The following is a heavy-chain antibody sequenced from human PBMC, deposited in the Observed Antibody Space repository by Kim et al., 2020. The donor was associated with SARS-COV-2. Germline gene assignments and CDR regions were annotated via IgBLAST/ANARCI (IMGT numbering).Heavy chain of an antibody. V-gene: IGHV1-69*13. CDR2: IIPIFGTA. J-gene: IGHJ4*02. Sequence: SVKVSCKASGGTFSSYAISWVRQAPGQGLEWMGGIIPIFGTANYAQKFQGRVTITADESTSTAYMELSSLRSEDTAVYYCAREGVVTGGWYWGWFDYWGQGTLVTVSS. D-gene: IGHD6-19*01. CDR1: GGTFSSYA. CDR3: AREGVVTGGWYWGWFDY.